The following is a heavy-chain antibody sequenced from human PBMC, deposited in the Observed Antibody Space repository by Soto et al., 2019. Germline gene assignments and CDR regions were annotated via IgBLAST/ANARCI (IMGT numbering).Heavy chain of an antibody. D-gene: IGHD6-25*01. CDR1: GFTVSNNY. J-gene: IGHJ4*02. Sequence: EVQLVESGGGLIQPGGSLRLSCAVSGFTVSNNYMSWVRQAPGKGLEGVSVIYSGGYTAYGDSVKGRFTISRDNSKNTLYIKINTRGPADTAFFSGAPQRGGGGYWGQGTLVTVSS. V-gene: IGHV3-53*01. CDR3: APQRGGGGY. CDR2: IYSGGYT.